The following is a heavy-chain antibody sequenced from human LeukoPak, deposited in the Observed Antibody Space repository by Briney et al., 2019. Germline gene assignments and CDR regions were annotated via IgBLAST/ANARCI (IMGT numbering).Heavy chain of an antibody. D-gene: IGHD4-11*01. V-gene: IGHV3-33*01. J-gene: IGHJ6*04. Sequence: GGSLRLSCAASGFMFGNYGMHWVRQAPGQGLEWVALIWYDGSKKYYADCVKGRFTVSRDNSENTLYLQMNSLRADETAVYYCARGLQPPVLSGMEVWGEGTTVTVSS. CDR1: GFMFGNYG. CDR3: ARGLQPPVLSGMEV. CDR2: IWYDGSKK.